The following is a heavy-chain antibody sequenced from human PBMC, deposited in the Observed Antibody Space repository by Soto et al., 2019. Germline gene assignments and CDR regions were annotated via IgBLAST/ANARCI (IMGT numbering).Heavy chain of an antibody. CDR1: GGSISSSSYY. CDR2: IYYSGST. Sequence: PSETLSLTCTVSGGSISSSSYYWGWIRQPPGKGLEWIGSIYYSGSTYYNPSLKSRVTISVDTSKNQFSLKLSSVTAADTAVYYCARLPGYSSSWYYFDYWGQGTLVTVSS. D-gene: IGHD6-13*01. J-gene: IGHJ4*02. CDR3: ARLPGYSSSWYYFDY. V-gene: IGHV4-39*01.